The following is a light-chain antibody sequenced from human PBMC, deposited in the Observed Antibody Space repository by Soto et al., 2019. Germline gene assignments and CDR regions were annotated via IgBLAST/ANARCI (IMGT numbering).Light chain of an antibody. J-gene: IGLJ1*01. CDR1: SSDVGRYNY. CDR2: DVS. CDR3: SSFTSSSPYV. V-gene: IGLV2-14*01. Sequence: QSALTQPASVSGSPGQSITISCTGTSSDVGRYNYVSWYQQHPGKAPKLTIYDVSNRPSGVSSRFSGSKSGNTASLTISGLQAEDEADYYCSSFTSSSPYVFGTGTKVTVL.